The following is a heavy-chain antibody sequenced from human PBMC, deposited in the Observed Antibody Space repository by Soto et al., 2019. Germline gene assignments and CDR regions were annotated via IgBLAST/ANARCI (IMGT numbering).Heavy chain of an antibody. D-gene: IGHD3-16*01. CDR3: ASPTLGAFDI. CDR2: IYYSGST. J-gene: IGHJ3*02. Sequence: SETLSLTCTVSGGSISSSNYYWGWIRQPPGKGLEWIGSIYYSGSTAYNPSLKSRVTMSVDTSKNQLSLRLSSVTAADTAVYYCASPTLGAFDIWGQGTMVTVSS. V-gene: IGHV4-39*01. CDR1: GGSISSSNYY.